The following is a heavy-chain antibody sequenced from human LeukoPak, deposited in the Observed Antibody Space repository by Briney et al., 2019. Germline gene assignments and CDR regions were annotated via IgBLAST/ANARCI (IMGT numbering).Heavy chain of an antibody. CDR2: FYYSGST. D-gene: IGHD6-19*01. V-gene: IGHV4-39*01. Sequence: PSETLSLTCSVSGGSISNSNYNWAWIRQPPGKGLEWLGSFYYSGSTYSNPSLKSRVTISVDTSKNQFSLKLSSVTAADTATYYCARGVSSGWRRFDYWGQGTLVTVFS. J-gene: IGHJ4*02. CDR1: GGSISNSNYN. CDR3: ARGVSSGWRRFDY.